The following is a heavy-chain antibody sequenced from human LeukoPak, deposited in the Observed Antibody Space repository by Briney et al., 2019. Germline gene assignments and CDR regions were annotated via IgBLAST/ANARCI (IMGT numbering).Heavy chain of an antibody. CDR3: VNLDIVEVDY. D-gene: IGHD2-21*01. Sequence: GGSLRLSCVAFGFTVSSNYMSWVRQAPGKGLEGVSVIYSGGGTYYADSVKGRFTVSRDNSKNTLYLQMSSLRAEDTAVYYCVNLDIVEVDYWGQGTLVTVSS. V-gene: IGHV3-53*05. CDR1: GFTVSSNY. J-gene: IGHJ4*02. CDR2: IYSGGGT.